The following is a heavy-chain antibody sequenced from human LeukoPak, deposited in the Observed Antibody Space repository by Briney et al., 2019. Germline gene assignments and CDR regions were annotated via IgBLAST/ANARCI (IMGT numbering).Heavy chain of an antibody. CDR3: AREEWYYFDF. CDR2: ISYDGNNK. V-gene: IGHV3-30-3*01. Sequence: GGSLRLSCAASGLTFNTYAIHWVRQAPGKGLEWVAVISYDGNNKYYADSVKGRFTIARDNSKNTVFLQMNSLRAEDMAVYYCAREEWYYFDFWGQGTLVTVSS. CDR1: GLTFNTYA. J-gene: IGHJ4*02. D-gene: IGHD3-3*01.